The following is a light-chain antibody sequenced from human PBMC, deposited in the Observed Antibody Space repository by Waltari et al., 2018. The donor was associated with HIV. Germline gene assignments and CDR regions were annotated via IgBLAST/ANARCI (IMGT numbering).Light chain of an antibody. CDR1: QSISSY. CDR2: AAS. CDR3: QQSYSTPVT. V-gene: IGKV1-39*01. Sequence: MTQSPSSLSASVGDRVTITCRASQSISSYLNWYQQKPGKAPKLLIYAASSLQSGVPSRFSGSGSGTDFTLTISSLQPEDFATYYCQQSYSTPVTVGQGTKLEIK. J-gene: IGKJ2*01.